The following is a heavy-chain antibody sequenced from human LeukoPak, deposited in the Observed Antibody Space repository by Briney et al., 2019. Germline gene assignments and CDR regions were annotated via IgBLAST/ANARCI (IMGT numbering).Heavy chain of an antibody. CDR3: AGDYLFDP. CDR1: GGSISSYY. Sequence: PSETLSFTCTVSGGSISSYYWSWIRQPPGKGLEWIGYIYYSGSTNYNPSLKSRVTISVDTSKNQFSLKLSSVTAADAAVYYCAGDYLFDPWGQGALVTVS. J-gene: IGHJ5*02. V-gene: IGHV4-59*01. CDR2: IYYSGST.